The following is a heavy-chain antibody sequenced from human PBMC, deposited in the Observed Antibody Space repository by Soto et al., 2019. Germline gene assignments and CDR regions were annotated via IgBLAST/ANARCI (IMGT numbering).Heavy chain of an antibody. CDR3: ARLQFGEGFDY. Sequence: SETLSLTCSVSGGSISGGGVSWSWIRQPPGKGLEWIGYILHTGGTQYNPSLKSRVSMSVDKSKNQFSLHLTSVTAADTAVYYCARLQFGEGFDYWGQGALVTVSS. CDR1: GGSISGGGVS. J-gene: IGHJ4*02. D-gene: IGHD3-10*01. CDR2: ILHTGGT. V-gene: IGHV4-30-2*01.